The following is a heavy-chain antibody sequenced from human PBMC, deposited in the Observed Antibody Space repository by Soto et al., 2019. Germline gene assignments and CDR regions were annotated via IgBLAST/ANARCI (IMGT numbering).Heavy chain of an antibody. Sequence: SVKVSCKASGGTFSNHAINWVRQAPGQGLEWMGVIIRYFGDTNYAQRFQGRVSITIDTSTTTAYMELRSLTSDDTAVYYCAKNGQPPYYYYGLDVWGQGTKVTISS. J-gene: IGHJ6*02. CDR1: GGTFSNHA. CDR2: IIRYFGDT. V-gene: IGHV1-69*05. CDR3: AKNGQPPYYYYGLDV. D-gene: IGHD2-8*01.